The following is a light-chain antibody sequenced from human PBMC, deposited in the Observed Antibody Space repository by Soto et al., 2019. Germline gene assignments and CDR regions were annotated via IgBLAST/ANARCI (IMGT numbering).Light chain of an antibody. CDR3: HQYGSSPLP. J-gene: IGKJ3*01. V-gene: IGKV3-20*01. Sequence: EIVLTQSPGTLSLSPGERATFTCRASQSVTSNFLAWYQQKPGQAPRLLMYGASSRATGIPDRFSGSGSGTEFTLTISRLEPEDFALYYCHQYGSSPLPFGPGTKVDIK. CDR2: GAS. CDR1: QSVTSNF.